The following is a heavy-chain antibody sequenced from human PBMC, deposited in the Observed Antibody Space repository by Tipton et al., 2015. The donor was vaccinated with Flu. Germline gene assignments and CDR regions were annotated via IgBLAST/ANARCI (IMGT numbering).Heavy chain of an antibody. D-gene: IGHD3-10*01. CDR1: GGSIGGGDYY. J-gene: IGHJ4*02. V-gene: IGHV4-39*07. Sequence: TLSLTCTVSGGSIGGGDYYWSWIRQPPGKGLEWIGSVSHSGITYYEPSLKSRVTISLDTFQNQFSLKLISVTAADTAVYYCSRSTYYNGSGSSDYWGQGTLVAVSS. CDR2: VSHSGIT. CDR3: SRSTYYNGSGSSDY.